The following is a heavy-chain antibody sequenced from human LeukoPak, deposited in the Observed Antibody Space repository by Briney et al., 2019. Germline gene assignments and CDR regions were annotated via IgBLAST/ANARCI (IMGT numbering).Heavy chain of an antibody. Sequence: SETLSLTCTVSGGSISSGDYSWSWIRQHPGKGLEWIGYIYYSGSTYYNPSLKSRVTISVDTSKNQFSLKLSSVTAADTAVYYCARVYSAGTSDLYYAFDIWGQGTMVTVSS. V-gene: IGHV4-31*03. D-gene: IGHD6-13*01. CDR2: IYYSGST. CDR3: ARVYSAGTSDLYYAFDI. J-gene: IGHJ3*02. CDR1: GGSISSGDYS.